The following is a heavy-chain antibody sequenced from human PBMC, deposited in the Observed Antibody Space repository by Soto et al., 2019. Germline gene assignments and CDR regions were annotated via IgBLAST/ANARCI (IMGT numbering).Heavy chain of an antibody. Sequence: GGSLRLSCAASGFTFSSYAMSWVRQAPGKGLEWVSAISGSGGSTYYADSVKGRFTISRDNSKNTLYLQMNRLRAEDTAVYYCARVRTYYYGSGSSLKSGPHAFDIWGQGTMVTVSS. J-gene: IGHJ3*02. V-gene: IGHV3-23*01. D-gene: IGHD3-10*01. CDR2: ISGSGGST. CDR1: GFTFSSYA. CDR3: ARVRTYYYGSGSSLKSGPHAFDI.